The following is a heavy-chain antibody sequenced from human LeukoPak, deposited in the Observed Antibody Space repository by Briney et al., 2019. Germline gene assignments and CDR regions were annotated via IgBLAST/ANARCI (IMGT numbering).Heavy chain of an antibody. J-gene: IGHJ6*03. D-gene: IGHD6-6*01. CDR1: GYSFTSYW. CDR2: IYPGDSDT. Sequence: GEYLKISCKGSGYSFTSYWIGWVRQMPGKGLEWVGIIYPGDSDTRYSPSFQGQVTISADKSINTAYLQWSSLKASDTAMYYCARQGGSSSKGYYYYYMDVWGKGTAVTVSS. V-gene: IGHV5-51*01. CDR3: ARQGGSSSKGYYYYYMDV.